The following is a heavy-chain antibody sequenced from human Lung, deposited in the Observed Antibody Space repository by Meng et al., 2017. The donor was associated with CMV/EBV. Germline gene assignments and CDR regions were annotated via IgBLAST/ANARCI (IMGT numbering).Heavy chain of an antibody. Sequence: GESXKISXAASGFIVSDNYMNWVRQAPGKGLEWISIIYSNENTYYADSVKGRFTISRDNSKNTLYLQMNSLRAEDTAVYYCAREQGYFSSKHYYYHLDVWGQGTXVTVSS. CDR2: IYSNENT. D-gene: IGHD6-6*01. V-gene: IGHV3-53*01. J-gene: IGHJ6*02. CDR3: AREQGYFSSKHYYYHLDV. CDR1: GFIVSDNY.